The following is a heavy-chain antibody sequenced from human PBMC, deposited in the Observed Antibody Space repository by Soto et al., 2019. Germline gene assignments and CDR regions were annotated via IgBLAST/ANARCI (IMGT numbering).Heavy chain of an antibody. Sequence: GASVKVSCKASGYTFTSYGISWVRQAPGQGLEWMGWISAYNGNTNYAQKLQGRVTMTTDTSTSTAYMEMRSLRSDDTAVYYCARDLADYYDSSGYYYAYAFYIWGQRTMVTVAS. CDR3: ARDLADYYDSSGYYYAYAFYI. CDR2: ISAYNGNT. J-gene: IGHJ3*02. CDR1: GYTFTSYG. V-gene: IGHV1-18*01. D-gene: IGHD3-22*01.